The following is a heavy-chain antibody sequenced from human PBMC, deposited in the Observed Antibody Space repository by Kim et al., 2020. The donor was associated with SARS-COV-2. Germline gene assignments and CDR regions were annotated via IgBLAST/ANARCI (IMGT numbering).Heavy chain of an antibody. V-gene: IGHV3-30*02. CDR3: AKTLNIHDLGQPFYL. J-gene: IGHJ2*01. CDR2: IWYEGTNK. Sequence: GGSLRLSCAASGFIFNDYAIHWVRQAPGKGLECVAAIWYEGTNKYSKDSVRGRFTISRDNSNNVLYLYMKSHRVEDTAISYYAKTLNIHDLGQPFYLCG. CDR1: GFIFNDYA.